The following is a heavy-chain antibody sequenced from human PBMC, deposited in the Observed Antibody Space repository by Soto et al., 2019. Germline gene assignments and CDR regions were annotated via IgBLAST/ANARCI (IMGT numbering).Heavy chain of an antibody. V-gene: IGHV3-23*01. CDR1: GFTFSSDA. D-gene: IGHD2-8*01. CDR2: ISGSGGST. CDR3: AKSSSGIPPQSDIVLMVYATPDAFDI. J-gene: IGHJ3*02. Sequence: PGGSLRLSCAASGFTFSSDAMSWVRQAPGKGLEWVSAISGSGGSTYYADSVKGRFTISRDNSKNTLYLQMNSLRAEDTAVYYCAKSSSGIPPQSDIVLMVYATPDAFDIWGPGTMVTVSS.